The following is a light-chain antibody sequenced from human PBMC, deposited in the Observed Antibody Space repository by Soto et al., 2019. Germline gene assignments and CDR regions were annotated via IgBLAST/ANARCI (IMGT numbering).Light chain of an antibody. CDR2: EGT. Sequence: QSALTQPASVSGSPGQSIIISCTGTSSDVGSYNLVSWYQQHPGKAPKFMIYEGTKRPSGVSNRFSGSKSGNTASLTISGLQAEDEADYYCCSYAGSSTYVFGTGIKLTVL. CDR3: CSYAGSSTYV. J-gene: IGLJ1*01. CDR1: SSDVGSYNL. V-gene: IGLV2-23*01.